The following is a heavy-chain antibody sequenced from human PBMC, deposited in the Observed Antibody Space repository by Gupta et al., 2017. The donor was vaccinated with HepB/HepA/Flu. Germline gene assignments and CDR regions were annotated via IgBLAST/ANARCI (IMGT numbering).Heavy chain of an antibody. CDR2: ISWNSGSI. CDR3: AKDWAAGTYYYYGMDV. CDR1: GFTFDDYA. J-gene: IGHJ6*02. Sequence: EVQLVESGGGLVQPGRSLRLSCAASGFTFDDYAMHWVRQAPGKGLEGVAGISWNSGSIGYADSGKGRFTISRDNDKNSRYLKMNSLRAEETAVYYCAKDWAAGTYYYYGMDVGGQGTTVTVYS. V-gene: IGHV3-9*01. D-gene: IGHD6-13*01.